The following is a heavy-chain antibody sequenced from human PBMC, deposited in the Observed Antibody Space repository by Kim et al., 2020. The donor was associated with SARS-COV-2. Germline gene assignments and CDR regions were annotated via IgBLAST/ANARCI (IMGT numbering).Heavy chain of an antibody. D-gene: IGHD6-13*01. V-gene: IGHV4-61*01. J-gene: IGHJ4*02. CDR3: ARARVIAVGRILFDY. Sequence: SETLSLTCTVSGGPVNSNNYFWSWIRQPPGRGLEWNGYIFYSGSTNYNPSLQSRVSISVDTSKNQFSLKLSSVTAADTAVYYCARARVIAVGRILFDYWGQGILVTVSS. CDR1: GGPVNSNNYF. CDR2: IFYSGST.